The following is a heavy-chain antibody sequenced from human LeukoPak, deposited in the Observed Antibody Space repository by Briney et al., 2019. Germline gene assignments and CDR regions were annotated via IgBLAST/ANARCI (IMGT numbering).Heavy chain of an antibody. CDR2: IRYDGSSK. CDR3: AKDQVPRVIVVVPAALDY. CDR1: GFTFSSYG. D-gene: IGHD2-2*01. Sequence: GGSLRLSCAASGFTFSSYGMHWVRQAPGKGLEWVAFIRYDGSSKYYADSVKGRFTISRDNSKNTLYLQMNSLRAEDTAVYYCAKDQVPRVIVVVPAALDYWGQGTLVTVSS. V-gene: IGHV3-30*02. J-gene: IGHJ4*02.